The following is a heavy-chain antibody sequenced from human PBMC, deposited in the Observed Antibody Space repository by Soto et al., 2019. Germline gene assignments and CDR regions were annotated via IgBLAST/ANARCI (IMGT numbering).Heavy chain of an antibody. CDR3: ARVSLVGFAP. D-gene: IGHD2-15*01. V-gene: IGHV4-34*01. CDR2: INHSGST. Sequence: PSETLSLTCAVYGGSFSGYYWSWIRQPPGKGLEWIGEINHSGSTNYNPSLKSRVTISVDTSKNQFSLKLSSVTAADTAVYYCARVSLVGFAPWGQGTLVTVSS. CDR1: GGSFSGYY. J-gene: IGHJ5*02.